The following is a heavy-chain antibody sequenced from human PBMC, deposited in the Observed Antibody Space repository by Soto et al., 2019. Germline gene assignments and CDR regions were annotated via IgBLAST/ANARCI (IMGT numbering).Heavy chain of an antibody. CDR2: IYDSGTT. Sequence: QVQLRESGPGLVRPSETLSLTCTVSGGSITGYYWSWIRQPPGTGLEWIGYIYDSGTTTYNAALKSRLTSSAATSTNQFSMTLRSVTAAATAVYYCARRNYGEEGYFFDFWGQGLRVTVSS. J-gene: IGHJ4*02. CDR3: ARRNYGEEGYFFDF. V-gene: IGHV4-59*08. D-gene: IGHD4-17*01. CDR1: GGSITGYY.